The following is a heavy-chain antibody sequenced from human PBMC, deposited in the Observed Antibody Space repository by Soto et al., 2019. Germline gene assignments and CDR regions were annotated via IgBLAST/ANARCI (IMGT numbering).Heavy chain of an antibody. D-gene: IGHD3-22*01. J-gene: IGHJ4*02. CDR1: GYTFTSYG. CDR3: ARDMGGYYFEPNDY. Sequence: QVQLVQSGAEVKKPGASVKVSCKASGYTFTSYGISWVRQAPGQGLEWMAWISGNNVNTNYAQRLQGRVTLTTDTATSTTNMELTNLRSDDTAVYYCARDMGGYYFEPNDYWGQGTLVTVSS. CDR2: ISGNNVNT. V-gene: IGHV1-18*01.